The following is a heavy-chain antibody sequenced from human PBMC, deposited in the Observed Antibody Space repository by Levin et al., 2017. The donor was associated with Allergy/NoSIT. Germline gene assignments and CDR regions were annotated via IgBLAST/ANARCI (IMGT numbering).Heavy chain of an antibody. CDR3: ARGGIGEAGGLGY. Sequence: GGSLRLSCAASGFTFRSYAMTWVRQAPGKGLEWVSSIGVSGSTYYAESVKGRFTISRDNSKNTLNLQMGSLRADDTAVYHCARGGIGEAGGLGYWGQGIVVTVSS. J-gene: IGHJ4*02. CDR1: GFTFRSYA. V-gene: IGHV3-23*01. D-gene: IGHD2-21*01. CDR2: IGVSGST.